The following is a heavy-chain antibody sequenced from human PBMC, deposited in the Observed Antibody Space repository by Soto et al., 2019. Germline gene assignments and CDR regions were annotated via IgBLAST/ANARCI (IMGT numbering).Heavy chain of an antibody. CDR1: CGSISIGGYF. Sequence: SETLSLTCTVSCGSISIGGYFWSWIRQHPGKGLEWIGYIYHNGDTYSNPSLKSRVTISVDTSKSQFSLRLNSVTAVDTAMYYCARGWGTGSYYKVFDIWGQGTMVTVSS. CDR3: ARGWGTGSYYKVFDI. CDR2: IYHNGDT. D-gene: IGHD1-26*01. V-gene: IGHV4-31*03. J-gene: IGHJ3*02.